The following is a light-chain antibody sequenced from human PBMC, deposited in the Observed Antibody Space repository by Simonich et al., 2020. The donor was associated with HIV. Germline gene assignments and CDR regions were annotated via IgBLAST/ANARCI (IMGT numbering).Light chain of an antibody. V-gene: IGKV3-11*01. J-gene: IGKJ2*01. CDR2: DAS. CDR1: QSVSNN. CDR3: HQRSNWPPWMYT. Sequence: EIVMTQSPATLSVSPGERATLSCRASQSVSNNLAWYQQKPGQAPRLLIYDASNRATGIPARFSGSGSGTDFTLTISSLEPEDFAVYYCHQRSNWPPWMYTFGQGTKLEIK.